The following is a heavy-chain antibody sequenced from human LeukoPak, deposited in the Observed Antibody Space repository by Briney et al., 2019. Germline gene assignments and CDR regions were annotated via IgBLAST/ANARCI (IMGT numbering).Heavy chain of an antibody. V-gene: IGHV4-34*01. CDR2: INHGGST. D-gene: IGHD3-10*01. CDR1: GGSFSGQY. Sequence: SETLSLTCAVYGGSFSGQYWGWIRQPPGKGLEWTGEINHGGSTSYNASLKSRVTISLDTSKNQFSLKLSSVTAADTAVYYCAGGDYHGSESYANYWGQGTLVTVSS. CDR3: AGGDYHGSESYANY. J-gene: IGHJ4*02.